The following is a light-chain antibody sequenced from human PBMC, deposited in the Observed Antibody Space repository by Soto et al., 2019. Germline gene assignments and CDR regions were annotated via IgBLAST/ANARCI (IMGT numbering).Light chain of an antibody. J-gene: IGLJ2*01. CDR3: SSFVHKNNVI. CDR2: EVD. V-gene: IGLV2-8*01. CDR1: SDDIGTYNY. Sequence: QSALTQPPSASGSPGQTVTISCTGTSDDIGTYNYVSWYQQHAGSVPRLIIFEVDKRPSGVPTRFSGSKSGNTASLTISGLRAEDEADYYCSSFVHKNNVIFGGGTQLTVL.